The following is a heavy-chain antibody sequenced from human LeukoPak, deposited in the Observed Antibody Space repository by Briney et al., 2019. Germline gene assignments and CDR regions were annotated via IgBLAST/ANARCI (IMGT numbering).Heavy chain of an antibody. D-gene: IGHD3-10*01. J-gene: IGHJ4*02. Sequence: TGGSLRLSCAASGFTFRSNAMSWVRQAPGKGLEWVSIISADGDGTYYADSVKGRFTISRDNSKNTLYLQMNNLRAEDTAVYYCAKRGNYFEFDYWGQGTLVTVSS. V-gene: IGHV3-23*01. CDR3: AKRGNYFEFDY. CDR2: ISADGDGT. CDR1: GFTFRSNA.